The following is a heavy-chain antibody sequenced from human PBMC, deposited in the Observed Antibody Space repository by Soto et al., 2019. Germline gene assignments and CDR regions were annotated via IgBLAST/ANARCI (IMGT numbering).Heavy chain of an antibody. Sequence: SVKVSCKASGGTFSSYAISWVRQAPGQGLEWMGGIIPIFGTANYAQKFQGRVTITADESTRTAYMELSSLRSEDTAVYYCARPAGGYSSSLSSWFDPWGQGTLVTVSS. CDR3: ARPAGGYSSSLSSWFDP. J-gene: IGHJ5*02. V-gene: IGHV1-69*13. CDR2: IIPIFGTA. CDR1: GGTFSSYA. D-gene: IGHD6-6*01.